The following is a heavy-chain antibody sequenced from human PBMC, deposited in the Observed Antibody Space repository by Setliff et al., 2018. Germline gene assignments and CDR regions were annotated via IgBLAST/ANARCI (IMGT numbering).Heavy chain of an antibody. CDR1: GGTFSDYY. J-gene: IGHJ4*02. CDR2: INHRGST. D-gene: IGHD6-6*01. V-gene: IGHV4-34*01. CDR3: ARGRNIAARLLDS. Sequence: SETLSLTCAAYGGTFSDYYWTWIRQPPGKGLEWIGEINHRGSTNYNPSLKSRATISIDTSKDQFSLKLISMSAADTAVYSCARGRNIAARLLDSWGQGALVTVS.